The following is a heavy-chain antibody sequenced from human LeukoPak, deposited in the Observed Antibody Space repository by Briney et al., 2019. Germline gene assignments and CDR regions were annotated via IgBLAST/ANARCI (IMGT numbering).Heavy chain of an antibody. Sequence: KTSETLSLTCAVSGYSISSGYYWGWIRQPPGKGLEWIGSIYHSGSTYYNPSLKSRVTISVDTSKNQFSLKLSSVTAADTAVYYCARGGRSGGRCYGFDPWGQGTLVTVSS. D-gene: IGHD2-15*01. CDR3: ARGGRSGGRCYGFDP. J-gene: IGHJ5*02. V-gene: IGHV4-38-2*01. CDR2: IYHSGST. CDR1: GYSISSGYY.